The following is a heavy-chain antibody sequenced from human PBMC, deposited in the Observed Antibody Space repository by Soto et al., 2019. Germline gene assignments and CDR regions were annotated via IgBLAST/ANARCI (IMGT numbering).Heavy chain of an antibody. CDR3: TKGSAAYAY. D-gene: IGHD3-16*01. CDR2: INQDGSEK. J-gene: IGHJ4*01. CDR1: GLTFSSYW. Sequence: GGTLRLSCAASGLTFSSYWMSWVRQAPGKGLEWVADINQDGSEKNYVASVKGRFTNYSANAMSSVYAQINTVKAEDRAVYCCTKGSAAYAYWGQGTLVTVSS. V-gene: IGHV3-7*01.